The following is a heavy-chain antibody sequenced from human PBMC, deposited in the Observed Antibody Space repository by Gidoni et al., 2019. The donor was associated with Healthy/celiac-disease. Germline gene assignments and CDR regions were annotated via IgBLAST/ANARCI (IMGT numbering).Heavy chain of an antibody. J-gene: IGHJ4*02. CDR3: ARRRYCSGGSCYREYYFDY. V-gene: IGHV5-10-1*03. D-gene: IGHD2-15*01. CDR1: GYSCTSSW. CDR2: IDPSDSYT. Sequence: EVQLVQSGAEVNKHGEALRISCKGSGYSCTSSWIRWVRQMPGKGLEWMGRIDPSDSYTNYRPSFQGHVTISADKSISTAYLQWSSLKASDTAMYYCARRRYCSGGSCYREYYFDYWGQGTLVTVSS.